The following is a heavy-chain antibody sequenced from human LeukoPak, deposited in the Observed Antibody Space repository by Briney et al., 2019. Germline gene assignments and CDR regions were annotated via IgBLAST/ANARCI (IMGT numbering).Heavy chain of an antibody. D-gene: IGHD2-15*01. J-gene: IGHJ3*02. CDR3: ARDPSHHSGTFDI. CDR2: INHSGRT. CDR1: GGSFSGYY. V-gene: IGHV4-34*01. Sequence: SETLPLTCAVYGGSFSGYYWSWIRQPPGKGLEWIGEINHSGRTNYNPSLKSRVIISVDTSKNQFSLRLRSVTAADTAVYYCARDPSHHSGTFDIWGQGTMVTVSS.